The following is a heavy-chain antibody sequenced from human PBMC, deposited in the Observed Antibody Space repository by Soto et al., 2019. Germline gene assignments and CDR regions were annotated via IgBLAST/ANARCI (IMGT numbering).Heavy chain of an antibody. V-gene: IGHV4-39*01. CDR2: IYYSGST. CDR1: GGSISSSSYY. D-gene: IGHD3-10*01. CDR3: ARHSTDMVRGVIIPNWFDP. Sequence: SETLSLTCTVSGGSISSSSYYWGWIRQPPGKGLEWIGSIYYSGSTYYNPSLKSRVTISVDTSKNQFSLKLSSVTAADTAVFYCARHSTDMVRGVIIPNWFDPWGQGILVTVSS. J-gene: IGHJ5*02.